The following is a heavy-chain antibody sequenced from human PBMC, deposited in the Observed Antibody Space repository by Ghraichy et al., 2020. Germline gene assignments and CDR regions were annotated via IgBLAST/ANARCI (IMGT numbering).Heavy chain of an antibody. CDR2: MNPNSGNT. V-gene: IGHV1-8*01. D-gene: IGHD2-15*01. CDR3: ARRYCSGGSCYSVFDY. CDR1: GYTFTSYD. J-gene: IGHJ4*02. Sequence: ASVKVSCKASGYTFTSYDINWVRQATGQGLEWMGWMNPNSGNTGYAQKFQGRVIMTRNTSISTAYMELSSLRSEDTAVYYCARRYCSGGSCYSVFDYWGQGTLFTVSS.